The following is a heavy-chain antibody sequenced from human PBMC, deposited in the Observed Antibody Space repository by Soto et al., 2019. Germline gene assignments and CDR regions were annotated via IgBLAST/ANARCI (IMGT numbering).Heavy chain of an antibody. CDR1: GFTFSTDS. CDR2: IISSGSAT. D-gene: IGHD2-8*01. J-gene: IGHJ4*02. V-gene: IGHV3-21*01. Sequence: GSLRLSCAASGFTFSTDSMNWVRQAPGKGLEWVSSIISSGSATYYADSVRGRFTISRDNAKNSLYLQMNSLRAEDTAVYYCARGGAVSRRVEYWGQGTVVTVSS. CDR3: ARGGAVSRRVEY.